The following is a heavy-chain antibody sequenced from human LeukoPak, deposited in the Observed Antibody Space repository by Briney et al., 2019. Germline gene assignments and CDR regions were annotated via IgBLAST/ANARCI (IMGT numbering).Heavy chain of an antibody. V-gene: IGHV3-53*01. CDR2: IYSGGST. J-gene: IGHJ3*02. Sequence: GGSLRLSCAASGFTVSSNYMSWVRQAPGKGLEWVSVIYSGGSTYYADSVKGRFTISRVNSKNTLYLQMNSLRAEDTAVYYCARSYDSSGYTPEFAFDIWGQGTMVTVSS. CDR3: ARSYDSSGYTPEFAFDI. D-gene: IGHD3-22*01. CDR1: GFTVSSNY.